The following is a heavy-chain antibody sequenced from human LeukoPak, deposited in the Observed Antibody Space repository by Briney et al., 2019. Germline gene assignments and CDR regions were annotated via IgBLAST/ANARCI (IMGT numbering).Heavy chain of an antibody. CDR1: GFTFSSYA. V-gene: IGHV3-23*01. D-gene: IGHD3-3*01. Sequence: GGSLRLSCAASGFTFSSYAMSWVRQAPGGGLEWVSAISGSGGSTYYADSVKGRFTISRDNSKNTLYLQMNSLRAEDTAVYYCAISHYYDFWSGYSIGWGQGTLVTVSS. J-gene: IGHJ4*02. CDR3: AISHYYDFWSGYSIG. CDR2: ISGSGGST.